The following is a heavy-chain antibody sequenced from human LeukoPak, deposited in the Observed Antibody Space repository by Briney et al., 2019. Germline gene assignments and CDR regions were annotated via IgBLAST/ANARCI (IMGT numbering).Heavy chain of an antibody. CDR2: ISFDGSNK. V-gene: IGHV3-30*18. Sequence: SGGSLRLSCAASGFIFRNYGMNWGRQAPGKWLQWVAVISFDGSNKKYAASVKGRFTISRDNFKNTLYLQMNSLRAEDTAVYYCAKVVEAFSYGYYFDYWGQGALVTVSS. D-gene: IGHD5-18*01. CDR1: GFIFRNYG. J-gene: IGHJ4*02. CDR3: AKVVEAFSYGYYFDY.